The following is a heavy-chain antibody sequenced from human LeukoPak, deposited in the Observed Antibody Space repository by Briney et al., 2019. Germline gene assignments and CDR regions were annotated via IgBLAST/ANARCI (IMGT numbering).Heavy chain of an antibody. J-gene: IGHJ4*02. D-gene: IGHD6-19*01. CDR2: IILIFGTA. CDR1: GGTFSSYA. Sequence: GASVKVSCKASGGTFSSYAISWVRQAPGQGLEWMGGIILIFGTANYAQKFQGRVTITADESTSTAYMELSSLRSEDTAVYYCARDIEAGDYYFDYWGQGTLVTVSS. CDR3: ARDIEAGDYYFDY. V-gene: IGHV1-69*13.